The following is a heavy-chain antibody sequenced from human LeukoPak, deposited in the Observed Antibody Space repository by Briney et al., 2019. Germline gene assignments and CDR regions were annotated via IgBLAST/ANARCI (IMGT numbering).Heavy chain of an antibody. CDR1: GFTFSSYS. D-gene: IGHD3-22*01. J-gene: IGHJ5*02. CDR2: ISSSGSYI. V-gene: IGHV3-21*01. Sequence: GGSLRLSCAASGFTFSSYSMNWVRQAPGKGLEWVSSISSSGSYIYYADSVKGRFTISRDNAKNSLYLQMNSLRAEDTAVYYCARDSAYYYDSGSPIFDPWGQGTLVTVSS. CDR3: ARDSAYYYDSGSPIFDP.